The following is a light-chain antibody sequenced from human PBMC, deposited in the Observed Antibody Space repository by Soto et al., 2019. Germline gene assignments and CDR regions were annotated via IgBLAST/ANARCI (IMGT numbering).Light chain of an antibody. CDR1: SSNIGAGYD. V-gene: IGLV1-40*01. Sequence: QSVLTQPPSVSGAPGQRVTISCTGSSSNIGAGYDVHWYQQLPGTAPKLLIYGNSNRPSGVPDRFSGSKSGTSASLAITGLQAEYESDYYCQPYDSSWVFGGGTKLTVL. J-gene: IGLJ3*02. CDR2: GNS. CDR3: QPYDSSWV.